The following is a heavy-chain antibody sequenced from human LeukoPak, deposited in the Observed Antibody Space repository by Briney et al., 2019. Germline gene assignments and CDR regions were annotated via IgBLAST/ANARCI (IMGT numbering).Heavy chain of an antibody. CDR2: INPSGGST. J-gene: IGHJ5*02. CDR3: ARGPPPIRYCSGGSCYSSDNWFDH. Sequence: ASVKVSCKASGYTFTSYYMHWVRQAPGQGLEWMGIINPSGGSTSYAQKFQGRVTMTRDMSTSTVYMELSSLRSEDTAVYYCARGPPPIRYCSGGSCYSSDNWFDHWGQGTLVTVSS. V-gene: IGHV1-46*01. D-gene: IGHD2-15*01. CDR1: GYTFTSYY.